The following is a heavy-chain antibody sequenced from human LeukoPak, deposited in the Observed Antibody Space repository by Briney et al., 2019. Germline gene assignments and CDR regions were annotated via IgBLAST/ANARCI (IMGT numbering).Heavy chain of an antibody. D-gene: IGHD3-10*01. CDR1: GFTFSSHW. V-gene: IGHV3-74*01. J-gene: IGHJ4*02. CDR3: ARDLDHYYGSGGGY. Sequence: GGSLRLSCAASGFTFSSHWMHWARQAPGKGLVWVSRINGDETSTAYADSVKGRFTISRDNAKNTLYLQMNSLRAEDTAVYYCARDLDHYYGSGGGYWGQGTLVTVSS. CDR2: INGDETST.